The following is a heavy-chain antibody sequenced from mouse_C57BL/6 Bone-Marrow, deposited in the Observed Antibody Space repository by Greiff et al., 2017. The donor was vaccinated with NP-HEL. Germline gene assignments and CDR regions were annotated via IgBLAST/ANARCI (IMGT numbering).Heavy chain of an antibody. Sequence: VQGVESGAELARPGASVKLSCKASGYTFTSYGISWVKQRTGQGPEWIGEIYPRSGNTYYNEKFKGKATLTADKSSSTAYMELRSLTSEDSAVYFCARRRGDYWGQGTTLTVSS. CDR2: IYPRSGNT. CDR1: GYTFTSYG. CDR3: ARRRGDY. J-gene: IGHJ2*01. V-gene: IGHV1-81*01.